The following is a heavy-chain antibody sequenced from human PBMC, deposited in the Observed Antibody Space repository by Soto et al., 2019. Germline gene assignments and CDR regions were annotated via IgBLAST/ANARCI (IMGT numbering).Heavy chain of an antibody. CDR2: IDPSDSYT. CDR3: ARLEYSSIPDY. Sequence: PGEALKISCQRSGYSFTIYWISWVRQMPGKGREWMGRIDPSDSYTNYSPSFQGHVTISADKSISTAYLQWSSLKASDTAMYYCARLEYSSIPDYWGQGTLVTDSS. V-gene: IGHV5-10-1*01. J-gene: IGHJ4*02. CDR1: GYSFTIYW. D-gene: IGHD6-13*01.